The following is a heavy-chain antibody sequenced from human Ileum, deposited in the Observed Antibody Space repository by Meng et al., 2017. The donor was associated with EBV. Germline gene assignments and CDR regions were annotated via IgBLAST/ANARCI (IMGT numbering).Heavy chain of an antibody. CDR3: LRGSGGSV. Sequence: VSGQAWWRRSCAFSIPSVACGDSSTTHHWWPWVAQPPGKGLEWIGEIPHRGSSAYNPSLKSRVSMSIDKSKNQFSLKLTSVTAADTAVYHCLRGSGGSVWGQGTLVTVSS. CDR2: IPHRGSS. CDR1: GDSSTTHHW. D-gene: IGHD3-10*01. V-gene: IGHV4-4*02. J-gene: IGHJ1*01.